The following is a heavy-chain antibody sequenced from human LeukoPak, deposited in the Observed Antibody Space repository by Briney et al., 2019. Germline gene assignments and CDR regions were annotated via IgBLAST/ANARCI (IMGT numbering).Heavy chain of an antibody. CDR3: ARESDYYGSGSYQHGAFDI. CDR2: IIPIFGTA. V-gene: IGHV1-69*05. Sequence: GASVKVSCEASGGTFSSYAISWVRQAPGQGLEWMGGIIPIFGTANYAQKFQGRVTITTDESTSTAYMELSSLRSEDTAVYYCARESDYYGSGSYQHGAFDIWGQGTMVTVSS. CDR1: GGTFSSYA. D-gene: IGHD3-10*01. J-gene: IGHJ3*02.